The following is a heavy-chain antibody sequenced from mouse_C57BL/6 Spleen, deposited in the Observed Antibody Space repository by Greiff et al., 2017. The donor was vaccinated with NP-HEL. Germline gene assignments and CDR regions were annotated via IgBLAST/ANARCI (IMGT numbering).Heavy chain of an antibody. CDR1: GFNIKDYY. J-gene: IGHJ4*01. CDR2: IDPEDGET. Sequence: VQLQQSGAELVKPGASVKLSCTASGFNIKDYYMHWVKQRTEQGLEWIGRIDPEDGETKYAPIFQGKATITADTSSNTAYLQLSSLTSEDTAVYYCARDTTVVAPLAMDYWGQGTSVTVSS. D-gene: IGHD1-1*01. V-gene: IGHV14-2*01. CDR3: ARDTTVVAPLAMDY.